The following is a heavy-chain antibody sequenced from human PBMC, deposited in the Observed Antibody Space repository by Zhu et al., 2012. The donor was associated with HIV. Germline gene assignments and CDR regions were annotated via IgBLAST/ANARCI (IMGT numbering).Heavy chain of an antibody. V-gene: IGHV4-59*01. CDR1: GDSISSYY. D-gene: IGHD5-24*01. CDR3: ARDQGRDGWYL. CDR2: THSSGST. Sequence: QVQLQESGPGLVKPSETLSLTCTVSGDSISSYYWSWIRQPPGKGLEWIGYTHSSGSTNYNPSLKSRVTISVDTSKNQFSLKLSSVTAADTAIYYCARDQGRDGWYLWGQGSWSPSPQ. J-gene: IGHJ1*01.